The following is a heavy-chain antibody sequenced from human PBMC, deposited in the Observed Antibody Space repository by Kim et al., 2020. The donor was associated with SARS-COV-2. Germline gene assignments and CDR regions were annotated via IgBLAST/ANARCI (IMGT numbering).Heavy chain of an antibody. V-gene: IGHV4-59*13. CDR2: IYYSGST. CDR3: ARGIVVVVPAAIYNYYYGMDV. J-gene: IGHJ6*02. Sequence: SETLSLTCTVSGGSISSYYRSWIRQPPGKGLEWIGYIYYSGSTNYNTSLKSRVTISVDTSKNQFSLKLSSVTAADTAVYYCARGIVVVVPAAIYNYYYGMDVWGQGTTVTVSS. CDR1: GGSISSYY. D-gene: IGHD2-2*01.